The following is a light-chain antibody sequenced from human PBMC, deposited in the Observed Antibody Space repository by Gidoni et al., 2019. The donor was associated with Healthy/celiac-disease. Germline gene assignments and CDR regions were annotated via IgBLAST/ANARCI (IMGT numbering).Light chain of an antibody. CDR1: QSISSY. CDR3: QQSYSTLRRT. V-gene: IGKV1-39*01. J-gene: IGKJ1*01. CDR2: AAS. Sequence: DIQMTQSPSSLSASVGDRVTITCRASQSISSYLNWYQQKPGKAPKLLIYAASSLQSGVPSRFSGSGSGTAFTLTISSLQPEDFATYYCQQSYSTLRRTFGQGTKVEIK.